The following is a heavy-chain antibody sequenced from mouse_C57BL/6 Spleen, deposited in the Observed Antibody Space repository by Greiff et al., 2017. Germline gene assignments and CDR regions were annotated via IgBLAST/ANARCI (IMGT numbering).Heavy chain of an antibody. J-gene: IGHJ2*01. CDR2: INPNNGGT. CDR3: AELGRGYYCDY. D-gene: IGHD4-1*01. V-gene: IGHV1-26*01. CDR1: GYTFTDYY. Sequence: EVQLQQSGPELVKPGASVKISCKASGYTFTDYYMNWVKQSHGKSLEWIGDINPNNGGTSYNQKFKGKATLTVDKSSSTAYMELRSLTSEDSAVYYCAELGRGYYCDYWGQGTTLTVSS.